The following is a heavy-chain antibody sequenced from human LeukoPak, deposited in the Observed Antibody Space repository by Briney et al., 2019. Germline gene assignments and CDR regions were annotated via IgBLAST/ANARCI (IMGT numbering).Heavy chain of an antibody. D-gene: IGHD3-22*01. J-gene: IGHJ6*03. Sequence: GGSLRLSCAASGFTFSSYWMHWVRQAPGKGLEWVSAISGSGGSTYYADSVKGRFTISRDNSKNTLYLQMNSLRAEDTAVYYCAKDLGRVKIVVALYYYYYMDAWGKGTTVTVSS. CDR3: AKDLGRVKIVVALYYYYYMDA. CDR1: GFTFSSYW. V-gene: IGHV3-23*01. CDR2: ISGSGGST.